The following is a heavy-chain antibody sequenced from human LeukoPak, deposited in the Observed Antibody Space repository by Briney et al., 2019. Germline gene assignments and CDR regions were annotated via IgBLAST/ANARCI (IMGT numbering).Heavy chain of an antibody. CDR2: LNPNSGDT. Sequence: ASVKVSRKASGYTFTAYYIHWVRQAPGQGLEWLGWLNPNSGDTNYAQKFQGRVTMTRDTSISTASMELSSLRSDDTAVYYCARDHKIVVVNAFDIWGQGTMVTVSS. CDR1: GYTFTAYY. CDR3: ARDHKIVVVNAFDI. V-gene: IGHV1-2*02. D-gene: IGHD3-22*01. J-gene: IGHJ3*02.